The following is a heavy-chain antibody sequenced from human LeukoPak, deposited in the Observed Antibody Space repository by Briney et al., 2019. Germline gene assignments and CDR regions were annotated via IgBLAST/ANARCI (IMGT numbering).Heavy chain of an antibody. V-gene: IGHV4-59*01. D-gene: IGHD6-25*01. CDR1: GGSISSYY. CDR2: IYYTGST. CDR3: ARSPVRIAALGRAFDY. J-gene: IGHJ4*02. Sequence: PSETLSLTCTVSGGSISSYYWSWIRQPPGKGLEWIGYIYYTGSTNYNPSLKSRVTISVDASKIQLSLELSSVTPADTAVYYCARSPVRIAALGRAFDYWGQGTLVTVSS.